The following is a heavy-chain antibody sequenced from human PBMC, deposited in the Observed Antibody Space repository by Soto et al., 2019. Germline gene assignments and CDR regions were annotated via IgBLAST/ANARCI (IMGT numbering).Heavy chain of an antibody. D-gene: IGHD3-10*01. CDR3: ARGSVSDTGELGNWFYS. Sequence: PSETLSLTCAVYGGSFSGYYWSWIRQPPGKGLEWIGEINHSGSTNYNPSLKSRVTISVDTSKNQFSLKLSSVTAADTAVYYCARGSVSDTGELGNWFYSWGQGTLVTVAS. CDR1: GGSFSGYY. CDR2: INHSGST. J-gene: IGHJ5*01. V-gene: IGHV4-34*01.